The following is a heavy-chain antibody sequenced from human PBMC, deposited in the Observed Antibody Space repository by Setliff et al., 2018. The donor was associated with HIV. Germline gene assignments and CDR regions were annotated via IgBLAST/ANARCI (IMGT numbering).Heavy chain of an antibody. CDR3: AREIRGHSGLEYWFDS. Sequence: ASVKVSCKASGYTFTGYYMHWVRQAPGQGLEWMGWINPNNGGTNYAQKFQGRVTMTRDTSISTAYMELSSVTAADTAVYYCAREIRGHSGLEYWFDSWGQGTLVTVSS. D-gene: IGHD5-12*01. J-gene: IGHJ5*01. CDR1: GYTFTGYY. CDR2: INPNNGGT. V-gene: IGHV1-2*02.